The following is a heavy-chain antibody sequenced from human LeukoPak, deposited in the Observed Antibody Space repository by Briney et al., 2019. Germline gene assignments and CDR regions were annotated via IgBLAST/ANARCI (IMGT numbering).Heavy chain of an antibody. CDR1: GFIFSSYS. J-gene: IGHJ6*02. Sequence: GGSLRLSCAASGFIFSSYSMSWVRQAPGKGLEWVSVITGSGGNTNYVDSVKGRFTISKDNSKNTVYLQMSSLRVDDTAVYYCAKAASSSWPSYYYGMDVWGQGTTVTVSS. D-gene: IGHD6-13*01. V-gene: IGHV3-23*01. CDR3: AKAASSSWPSYYYGMDV. CDR2: ITGSGGNT.